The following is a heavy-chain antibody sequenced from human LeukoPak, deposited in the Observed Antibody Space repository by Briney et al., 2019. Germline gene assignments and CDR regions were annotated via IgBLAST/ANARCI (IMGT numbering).Heavy chain of an antibody. CDR2: IYPDDSDT. Sequence: GESLKISCKHSEYSFPTYCIGWVRQMPGKGLEWMGIIYPDDSDTRYSPSFQGQVTISADKSITTAYLQWSSRKAPDTATYYCAIGRGGQQLGDYWGQGTLVTVSS. CDR1: EYSFPTYC. V-gene: IGHV5-51*01. J-gene: IGHJ4*02. D-gene: IGHD6-13*01. CDR3: AIGRGGQQLGDY.